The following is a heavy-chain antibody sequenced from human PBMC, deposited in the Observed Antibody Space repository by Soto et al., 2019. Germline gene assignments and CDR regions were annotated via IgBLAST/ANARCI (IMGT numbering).Heavy chain of an antibody. CDR2: ISYDGSNK. CDR1: GFTFSSYG. J-gene: IGHJ4*02. V-gene: IGHV3-30*18. D-gene: IGHD3-10*01. Sequence: GGSLRLSCAASGFTFSSYGMHWVRQAPGKGLEWVAVISYDGSNKYYADSVKGRFTISRDNSKNTLYLQMNSLRAEDTAVYYCAKDPSDLGIRWPKGEFDYWGQGTLVTVSS. CDR3: AKDPSDLGIRWPKGEFDY.